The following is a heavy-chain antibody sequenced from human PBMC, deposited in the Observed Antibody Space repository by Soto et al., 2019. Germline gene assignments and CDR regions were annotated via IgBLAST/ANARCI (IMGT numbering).Heavy chain of an antibody. CDR1: GHTLTELS. J-gene: IGHJ4*02. CDR3: AAGGTRWLHSPFDY. Sequence: QVQLLQSGAEVKKPGASVKVPCKVSGHTLTELSMHWVRQAPGRGLEWMGGFDPEDGETIFAQKFQGRVTMTEDTSTDSTYMELISLRSEDTAVYYCAAGGTRWLHSPFDYWGQGTLVTISS. D-gene: IGHD1-1*01. CDR2: FDPEDGET. V-gene: IGHV1-24*01.